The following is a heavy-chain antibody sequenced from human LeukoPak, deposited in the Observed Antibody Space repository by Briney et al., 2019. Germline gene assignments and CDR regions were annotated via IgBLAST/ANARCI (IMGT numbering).Heavy chain of an antibody. CDR2: IYYSGST. CDR1: GGSISSSSYY. CDR3: ARVEEGYGSGRRENYYYYYMDV. J-gene: IGHJ6*03. Sequence: PSETLSLTCTVSGGSISSSSYYWGWIRQPPGKGLEWIGYIYYSGSTNYNPSLKSRVIISVDTSKNQFSLKLSSVTAADTAVYYCARVEEGYGSGRRENYYYYYMDVWGKGTTVTISS. D-gene: IGHD3-10*01. V-gene: IGHV4-61*05.